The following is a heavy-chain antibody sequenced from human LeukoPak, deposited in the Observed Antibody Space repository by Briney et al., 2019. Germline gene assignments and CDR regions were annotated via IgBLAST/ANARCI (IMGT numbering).Heavy chain of an antibody. V-gene: IGHV4-34*01. J-gene: IGHJ5*02. CDR1: GGSFSGYY. D-gene: IGHD2-8*02. Sequence: SETLSLTCAVYGGSFSGYYWSWIRQPPGKGLEWIGEINHSGSTNYNPSLKSRVTISVGTSKNQFSLKLSSVTAADTAVYYCARKGWWYNWFDPWGQGTLVTVSS. CDR2: INHSGST. CDR3: ARKGWWYNWFDP.